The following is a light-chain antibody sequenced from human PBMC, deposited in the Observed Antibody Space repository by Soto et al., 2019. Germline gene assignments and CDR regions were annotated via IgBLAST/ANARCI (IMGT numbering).Light chain of an antibody. V-gene: IGLV2-14*01. Sequence: QSVLTQPASVSGSPGQSITISCTGTSSDVGGYNYVSWYQQHPGKVPKVMIYEVSNRPSGVSNRFSGSKSGNTASLTISGLQAEDEADYYCSSYTSSSTLYVFGTGTKLTVL. CDR2: EVS. J-gene: IGLJ1*01. CDR3: SSYTSSSTLYV. CDR1: SSDVGGYNY.